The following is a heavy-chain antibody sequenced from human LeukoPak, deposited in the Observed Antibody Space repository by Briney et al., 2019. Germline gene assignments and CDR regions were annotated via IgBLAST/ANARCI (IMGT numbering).Heavy chain of an antibody. J-gene: IGHJ4*02. V-gene: IGHV4-34*01. CDR3: ARGDPGQSRPFDY. D-gene: IGHD6-13*01. CDR2: INHSGST. Sequence: SETLSLTRAVYGGSFIGYYWSWMRQPPGKGREWIGEINHSGSTNYNPSLKSRVTISVDTSKNQFSLKLSSVTAADTAVYYCARGDPGQSRPFDYWGQGTLVTVSS. CDR1: GGSFIGYY.